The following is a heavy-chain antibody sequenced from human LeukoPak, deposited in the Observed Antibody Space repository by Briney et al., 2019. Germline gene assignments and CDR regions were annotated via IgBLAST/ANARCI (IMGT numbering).Heavy chain of an antibody. CDR1: GFTFSSYS. CDR2: ISSNSNYK. V-gene: IGHV3-21*01. Sequence: PGGSLRLSCAASGFTFSSYSMNWVRQAPGKGLEWVSSISSNSNYKYYADSVKGRFTISRDNTKNSVYVQMNSLRADDTAVYFCAKEEWFRFDIWGQGTSVTVSS. CDR3: AKEEWFRFDI. J-gene: IGHJ4*02. D-gene: IGHD3-10*01.